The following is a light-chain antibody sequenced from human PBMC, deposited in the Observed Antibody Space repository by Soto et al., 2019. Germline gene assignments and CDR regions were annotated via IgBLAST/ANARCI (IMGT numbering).Light chain of an antibody. CDR1: SSDVGGYDY. Sequence: QSVLTQPRSVSGAPGQSVTISCSGTSSDVGGYDYVSWYQQSPDKAPKLMIFDVSERPAGVPDRFAGSKSGNTASLTISGLQAEDEADYYRFSYAGTYTPVVFGGGTKVTVL. CDR3: FSYAGTYTPVV. J-gene: IGLJ2*01. CDR2: DVS. V-gene: IGLV2-11*01.